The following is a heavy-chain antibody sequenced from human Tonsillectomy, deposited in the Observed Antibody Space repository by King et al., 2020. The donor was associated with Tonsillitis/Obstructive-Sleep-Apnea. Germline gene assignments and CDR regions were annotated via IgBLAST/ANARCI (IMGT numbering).Heavy chain of an antibody. CDR2: ISSGSNTI. J-gene: IGHJ4*02. CDR1: GFTFSTYN. V-gene: IGHV3-21*01. Sequence: VQLVESGGGLVKPGGSLRLSCAASGFTFSTYNMKWVRQAPGKGLEWVAYISSGSNTIHYAESVKGRFTISRDNAKNSLYLQMNSLRADDTAMYYCMGGGNWGQGTLVTVSS. D-gene: IGHD3-16*01. CDR3: MGGGN.